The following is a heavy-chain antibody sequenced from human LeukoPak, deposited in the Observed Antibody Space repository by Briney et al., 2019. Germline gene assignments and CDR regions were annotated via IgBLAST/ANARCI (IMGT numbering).Heavy chain of an antibody. V-gene: IGHV3-33*05. CDR1: GFTFSNYG. J-gene: IGHJ4*02. D-gene: IGHD6-19*01. Sequence: GGSLRLSCAASGFTFSNYGMHWVRQAPGKGLEWVTFISYDGSSKYYADSVKGRFTISRDNSKNTVSLQMNSLRAEDTAVYYCAKIGSSGWPVDYWGQGTLVTVSS. CDR2: ISYDGSSK. CDR3: AKIGSSGWPVDY.